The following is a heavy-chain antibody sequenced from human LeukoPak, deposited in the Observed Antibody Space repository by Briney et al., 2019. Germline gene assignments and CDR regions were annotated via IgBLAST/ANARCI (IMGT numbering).Heavy chain of an antibody. CDR2: IYSGGST. J-gene: IGHJ3*02. Sequence: GGSLRLSCAASGFTFSSFAMSWVRQAPGKGLEWVSVIYSGGSTYYADSVKGRFTISRDNSKNTLYLQMNSLRAEDTAVYYCHVMILGSWKDAFDIWGQGTMVTVSS. CDR1: GFTFSSFA. CDR3: HVMILGSWKDAFDI. V-gene: IGHV3-53*01. D-gene: IGHD2-15*01.